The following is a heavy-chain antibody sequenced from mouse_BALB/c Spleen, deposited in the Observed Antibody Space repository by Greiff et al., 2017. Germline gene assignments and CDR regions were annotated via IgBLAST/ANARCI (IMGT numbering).Heavy chain of an antibody. CDR3: ARGGTTVVAEWYFDV. V-gene: IGHV1-9*01. CDR2: ILPGSGST. D-gene: IGHD1-1*01. Sequence: QVQLQQSGAELMKPGASVKISCKATGYTFSSYWIEWVKQRPGHGLEWIGEILPGSGSTNYNEKFKGKATFTADTSSNTAYMQLSSLTSEDSAVYYCARGGTTVVAEWYFDVWGAGTTGTVSS. J-gene: IGHJ1*01. CDR1: GYTFSSYW.